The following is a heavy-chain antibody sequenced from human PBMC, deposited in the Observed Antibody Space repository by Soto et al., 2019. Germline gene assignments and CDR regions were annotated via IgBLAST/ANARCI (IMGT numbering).Heavy chain of an antibody. V-gene: IGHV3-23*01. J-gene: IGHJ4*02. CDR1: VFTFSSYS. D-gene: IGHD3-10*01. CDR3: AKKVNSGPGSQYFDY. CDR2: FRTSGDGGTT. Sequence: EVQLLESGGGLVQPGGSLRLSCAASVFTFSSYSMSWVRQAPGKGLEWVSGFRTSGDGGTTYYADSVKGRFTIARDNSKNMLFLQMNSLRAEDTAIYYCAKKVNSGPGSQYFDYWGQGSLVTVSS.